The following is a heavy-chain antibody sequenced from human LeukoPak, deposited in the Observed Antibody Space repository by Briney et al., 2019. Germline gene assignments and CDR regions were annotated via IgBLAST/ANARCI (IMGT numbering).Heavy chain of an antibody. CDR3: ARGMPYYYYMDV. CDR2: IYYSGST. CDR1: GGSISSYY. D-gene: IGHD2-2*01. Sequence: PSETLSLTCTVSGGSISSYYWSWIRQPPGKGLEWIWYIYYSGSTNYNPSLKSRVTISVDTSKNQFSLKLSSVTAADTAVYYCARGMPYYYYMDVWGKGTTVTVSS. J-gene: IGHJ6*03. V-gene: IGHV4-59*01.